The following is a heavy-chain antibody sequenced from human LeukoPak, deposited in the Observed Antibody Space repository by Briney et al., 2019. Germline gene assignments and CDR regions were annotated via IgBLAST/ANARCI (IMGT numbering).Heavy chain of an antibody. CDR2: INAGSGNT. J-gene: IGHJ5*02. Sequence: ASVKVSCKASGYSFTIYAMHWVRHGPGQRREWMGWINAGSGNTKYSQEFQGRVTITRDTSASTAYMDLSSLRSEDMAVYYCARGQKGRTTIFDENWFAPWGQGTLVTVSS. D-gene: IGHD3-3*01. CDR1: GYSFTIYA. CDR3: ARGQKGRTTIFDENWFAP. V-gene: IGHV1-3*03.